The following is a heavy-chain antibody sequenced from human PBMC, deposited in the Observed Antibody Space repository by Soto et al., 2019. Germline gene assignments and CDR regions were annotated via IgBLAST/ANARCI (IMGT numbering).Heavy chain of an antibody. Sequence: QVQLVQYGAEVKKPGSSVKVSCKTSGYTCTSYGISWVRPAPGQGLEWMGWISAYNGNTNYALKLQGRFTMTTDTSTSTAYMELRRLRAADTDLYYCARAPRVVIQSWFDPWGQGTLVTVSS. D-gene: IGHD3-3*01. CDR2: ISAYNGNT. CDR3: ARAPRVVIQSWFDP. J-gene: IGHJ5*02. CDR1: GYTCTSYG. V-gene: IGHV1-18*01.